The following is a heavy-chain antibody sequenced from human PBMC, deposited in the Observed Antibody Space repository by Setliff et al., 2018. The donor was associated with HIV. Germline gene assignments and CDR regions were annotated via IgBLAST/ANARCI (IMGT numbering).Heavy chain of an antibody. J-gene: IGHJ4*01. Sequence: GGSLRLSCAASGFTFSNSAMHWVRQAPGKGLGWVAGISYDGSNKYYTDSVKGRFTISRDNSKNTLYLQMNSLRAEGSAVYYCAREVAADGTYFDYWGQGALVTVSS. CDR3: AREVAADGTYFDY. D-gene: IGHD6-13*01. V-gene: IGHV3-30*04. CDR2: ISYDGSNK. CDR1: GFTFSNSA.